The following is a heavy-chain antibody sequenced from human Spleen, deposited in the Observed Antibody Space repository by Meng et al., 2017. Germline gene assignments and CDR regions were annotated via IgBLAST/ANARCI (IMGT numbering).Heavy chain of an antibody. V-gene: IGHV4-34*01. CDR3: ARVPECSGGSCFNWFDP. J-gene: IGHJ5*01. D-gene: IGHD2-15*01. CDR1: GGSFSGYY. CDR2: INHSGST. Sequence: SETLSLTCAVYGGSFSGYYWSWIRQPPGKGLEWIGEINHSGSTNYTPSLKSRVTISVDTSKNPFSLKLNSMNAADTAGYYCARVPECSGGSCFNWFDPWGQGTLVTVSS.